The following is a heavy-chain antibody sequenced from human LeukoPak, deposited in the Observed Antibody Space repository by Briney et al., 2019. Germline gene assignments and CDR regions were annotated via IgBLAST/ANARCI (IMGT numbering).Heavy chain of an antibody. CDR1: GFTFSSYA. J-gene: IGHJ4*02. V-gene: IGHV3-23*01. D-gene: IGHD3-10*01. CDR2: ISGSGGST. Sequence: GGSLRLSCAASGFTFSSYAMSWVRQAPGKGLEWVSAISGSGGSTYYADSGKGRFTISRDNSKNTLYLQMNSLRAEDTAVYYCAKDGNVLLWFGELYFDYWGQGTLVTVSS. CDR3: AKDGNVLLWFGELYFDY.